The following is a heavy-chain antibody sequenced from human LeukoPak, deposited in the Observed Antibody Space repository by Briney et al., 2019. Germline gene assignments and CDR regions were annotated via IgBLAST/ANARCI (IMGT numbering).Heavy chain of an antibody. D-gene: IGHD7-27*01. CDR1: GGTFSSYA. Sequence: SVKVSCNASGGTFSSYAISWVRQAPGQGLEWMGGIIPIFGTANYAQKFQGRVTITTDESTSTAYMELSSLRSEDTAVYYCAREPPTGDLSYWGQGTLVTVSS. CDR3: AREPPTGDLSY. J-gene: IGHJ4*02. CDR2: IIPIFGTA. V-gene: IGHV1-69*05.